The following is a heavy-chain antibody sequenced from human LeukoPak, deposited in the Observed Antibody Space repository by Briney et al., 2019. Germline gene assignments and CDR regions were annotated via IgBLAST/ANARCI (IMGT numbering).Heavy chain of an antibody. CDR1: GFTFSDYY. Sequence: GGPLRLSCAASGFTFSDYYMSWIRQAPGKGLECVSYISSSGSTIYYADSVKGRFTISRDNAKNSLYLQMNSLRAEDTAVYYCARDSNIVVVIAATKTNWFDPWGQGTLVTVSS. J-gene: IGHJ5*02. CDR3: ARDSNIVVVIAATKTNWFDP. V-gene: IGHV3-11*04. D-gene: IGHD2-15*01. CDR2: ISSSGSTI.